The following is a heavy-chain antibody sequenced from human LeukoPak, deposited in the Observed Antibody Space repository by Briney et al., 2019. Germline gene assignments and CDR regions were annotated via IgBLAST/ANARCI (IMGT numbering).Heavy chain of an antibody. CDR1: GGSISSSSYY. V-gene: IGHV4-39*07. Sequence: SETLSLTCTVSGGSISSSSYYWGWIRQPPGKGLEWIGEINHSGSTNYNPSLKSRVTISVDTSKNQFSLKLSSVTAADTAVYYCARGVRYSYGFEDYWGQGTLVTVSS. J-gene: IGHJ4*02. D-gene: IGHD5-18*01. CDR3: ARGVRYSYGFEDY. CDR2: INHSGST.